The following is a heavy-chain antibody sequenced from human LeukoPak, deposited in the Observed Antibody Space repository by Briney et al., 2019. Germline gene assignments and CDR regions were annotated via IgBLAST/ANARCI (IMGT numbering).Heavy chain of an antibody. J-gene: IGHJ5*02. V-gene: IGHV4-59*01. CDR1: GGSINGDY. CDR2: IHYSGRT. CDR3: AKETVVVPADDWFGP. Sequence: SETLSLTCSVPGGSINGDYWSWIRQTPGKGLEWIGYIHYSGRTSYNPSLKSRVTISVDTSKNQFSLRLASVTAADTAVYYCAKETVVVPADDWFGPWGRGTLVTVSS. D-gene: IGHD2-21*01.